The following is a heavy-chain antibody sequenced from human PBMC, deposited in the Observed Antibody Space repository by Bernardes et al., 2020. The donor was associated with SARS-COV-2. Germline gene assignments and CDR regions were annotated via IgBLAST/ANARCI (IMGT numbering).Heavy chain of an antibody. D-gene: IGHD6-19*01. CDR2: ISPKSGAT. J-gene: IGHJ4*02. CDR3: ARIDEVTGRDY. V-gene: IGHV1-2*02. CDR1: GYTFSDYY. Sequence: ASVKVSCKASGYTFSDYYTHWLRQAPGQGLEWMGWISPKSGATNHAQKFQGRVTMTRDTSISTDYMELSRLRSDDTAVYYCARIDEVTGRDYWGQGTLVTVSS.